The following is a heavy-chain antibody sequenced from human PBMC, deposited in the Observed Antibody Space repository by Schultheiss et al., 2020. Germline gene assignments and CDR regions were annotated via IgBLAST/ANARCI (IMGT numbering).Heavy chain of an antibody. J-gene: IGHJ4*02. CDR3: ARDPAMAND. V-gene: IGHV1-18*04. CDR1: GYTFTGYY. CDR2: INPNSGNT. D-gene: IGHD5-18*01. Sequence: ASVKVSCKASGYTFTGYYMHWVRQAPGQGLEWMGWINPNSGNTNYAQKLQGRVTMTTDTSTSTAYMELRSLRSDDTAVYYCARDPAMANDWGQGTLVTVSS.